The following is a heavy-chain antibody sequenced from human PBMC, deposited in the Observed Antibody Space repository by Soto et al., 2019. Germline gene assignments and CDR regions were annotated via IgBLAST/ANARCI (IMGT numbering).Heavy chain of an antibody. D-gene: IGHD3-22*01. CDR2: IIPIFGTA. J-gene: IGHJ6*02. V-gene: IGHV1-69*13. Sequence: SVKVSCKASGGTFSSYAISWVRQAPGQGLEWMGGIIPIFGTANYAQKFQGRVTITADESASTAYMELSSLRSEDTAVYYCARDLNSLLYYYDSSGQYYYYGMDVWGQGTTVTVSS. CDR1: GGTFSSYA. CDR3: ARDLNSLLYYYDSSGQYYYYGMDV.